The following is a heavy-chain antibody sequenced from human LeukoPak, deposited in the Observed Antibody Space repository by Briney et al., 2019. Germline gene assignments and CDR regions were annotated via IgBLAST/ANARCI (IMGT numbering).Heavy chain of an antibody. D-gene: IGHD3-22*01. CDR3: ARGTGDSSGYYPHY. Sequence: SVKVSCTASGGTFSSYAISWVRQAPGQGLEWMGGIIPIFGTANYAQKFQGRVTITADESTSTVYMELSSLRSEDTAVYYCARGTGDSSGYYPHYWGQGTLVTVSS. CDR1: GGTFSSYA. J-gene: IGHJ4*02. CDR2: IIPIFGTA. V-gene: IGHV1-69*01.